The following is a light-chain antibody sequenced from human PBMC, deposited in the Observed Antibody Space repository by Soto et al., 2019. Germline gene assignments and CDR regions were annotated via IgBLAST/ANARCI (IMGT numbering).Light chain of an antibody. CDR3: QQYNNWPPLT. Sequence: EIVMTQSPATLSVSPGERVTLSCRASQSVSSNLAWYQQKPGQAPRLLIYAASTRATGIPPRFSSSGSGTEFTLTISTLQSEDFAVYYCQQYNNWPPLTFGGGTKVEIK. V-gene: IGKV3-15*01. CDR1: QSVSSN. J-gene: IGKJ4*01. CDR2: AAS.